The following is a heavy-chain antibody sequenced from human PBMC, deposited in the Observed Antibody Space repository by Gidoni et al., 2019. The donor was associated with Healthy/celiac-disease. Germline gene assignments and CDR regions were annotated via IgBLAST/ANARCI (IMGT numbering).Heavy chain of an antibody. Sequence: QVQLQESGPGLVKPSETLSLTCPVSGGSISSYYWSWIRQPAGKGLEWIGRIYTSGSTNYNPSLKSRVTMSVDTSKNQFSLKLSSVTAADTAVYYCARDPLINGPGDFGAFDIWGQGTMVTVSS. CDR3: ARDPLINGPGDFGAFDI. CDR2: IYTSGST. V-gene: IGHV4-4*07. CDR1: GGSISSYY. J-gene: IGHJ3*02. D-gene: IGHD3-16*01.